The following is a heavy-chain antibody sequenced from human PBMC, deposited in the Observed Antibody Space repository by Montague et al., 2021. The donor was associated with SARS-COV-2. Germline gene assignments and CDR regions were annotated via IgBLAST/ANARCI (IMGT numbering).Heavy chain of an antibody. CDR1: GGSIISINW. V-gene: IGHV4-4*02. D-gene: IGHD6-19*01. J-gene: IGHJ4*02. CDR3: ARTGYSGGWHSFDY. CDR2: IYHSGST. Sequence: SETLSLTCVVSGGSIISINWWSWVRQPPGKGLVWIGEIYHSGSTNYNPSLKSRVIISVDKSKNQFSLKLSSVTAADTAVYYCARTGYSGGWHSFDYWGQGTLVTVSS.